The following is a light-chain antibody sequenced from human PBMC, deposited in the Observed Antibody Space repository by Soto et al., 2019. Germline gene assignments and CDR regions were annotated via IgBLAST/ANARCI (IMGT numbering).Light chain of an antibody. CDR2: DVS. CDR1: NSDVGGYNY. V-gene: IGLV2-14*01. J-gene: IGLJ2*01. Sequence: QSALTQPASVSGSPGQSITISCTGTNSDVGGYNYVSWYQQHPGKAPKLLIYDVSNRPSGVSNRFSASKSDNTASLTISGLQAEDEADYYCSSHTSSSTRVVFGGGTKVTVL. CDR3: SSHTSSSTRVV.